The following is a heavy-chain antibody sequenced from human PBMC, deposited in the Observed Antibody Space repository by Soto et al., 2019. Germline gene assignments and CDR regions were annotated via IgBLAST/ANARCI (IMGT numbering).Heavy chain of an antibody. CDR1: GFTFRSHA. CDR2: ISYDESKK. J-gene: IGHJ4*02. V-gene: IGHV3-30-3*01. CDR3: ARDPYAFYPCSGSYGDY. Sequence: QVQLVESGGGVVQPGRSLRLSCAASGFTFRSHAMHWVRQAPGKGLEWVAVISYDESKKYYAESVKGRFPISRDNSKNTRYRQKDRLRAEDTALYYCARDPYAFYPCSGSYGDYWGQGTLVTVSS. D-gene: IGHD3-10*02.